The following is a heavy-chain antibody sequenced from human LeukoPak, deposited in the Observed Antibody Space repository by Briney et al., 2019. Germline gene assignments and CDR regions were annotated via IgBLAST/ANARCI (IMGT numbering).Heavy chain of an antibody. D-gene: IGHD1/OR15-1a*01. V-gene: IGHV3-23*01. CDR3: AKNKGMKFDY. CDR1: GLTFNNYA. J-gene: IGHJ4*02. CDR2: ISGRGASK. Sequence: AGGSLRLSCAVSGLTFNNYAMSWVRQAPGKGLEWVSGISGRGASKYYADSVKGRFTISRDNSKNTLYLQMNSLRAEDTAVYYCAKNKGMKFDYWGQGTLVTVSS.